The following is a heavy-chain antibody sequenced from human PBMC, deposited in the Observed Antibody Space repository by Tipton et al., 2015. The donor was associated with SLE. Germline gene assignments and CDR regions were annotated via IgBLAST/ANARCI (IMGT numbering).Heavy chain of an antibody. CDR2: ISYSETT. CDR3: ARVWSGYSSSYFDL. V-gene: IGHV4-59*11. Sequence: TLSLTCTVSGGSISSHYWSWIRQPPGKGLEWIGYISYSETTNYNPSLKSRVTISVDTSKNQFSLKLRSVTAADTAVYYCARVWSGYSSSYFDLWGRGTLVTVSS. J-gene: IGHJ2*01. CDR1: GGSISSHY. D-gene: IGHD3-3*01.